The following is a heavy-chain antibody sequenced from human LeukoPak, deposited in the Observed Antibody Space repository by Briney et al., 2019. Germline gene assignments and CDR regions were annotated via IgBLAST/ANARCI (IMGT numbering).Heavy chain of an antibody. Sequence: GASVKVSCKASGYTSTNYAMNWVRQAPGQGLEWMGWIHPSTGNPTYAQGFTGRFVFSLDTSVSTTYLQISSLKAEDTAVYYCARAFQRLGELSLPDYWGQGTLVTVSS. V-gene: IGHV7-4-1*02. D-gene: IGHD3-16*02. J-gene: IGHJ4*02. CDR1: GYTSTNYA. CDR2: IHPSTGNP. CDR3: ARAFQRLGELSLPDY.